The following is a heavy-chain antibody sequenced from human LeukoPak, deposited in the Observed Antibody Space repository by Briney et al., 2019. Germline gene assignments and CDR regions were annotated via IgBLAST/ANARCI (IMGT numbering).Heavy chain of an antibody. J-gene: IGHJ4*02. V-gene: IGHV4-59*08. CDR1: GGSISGYY. D-gene: IGHD1-1*01. CDR2: IYYSGST. CDR3: ARGWNDGGKGFDY. Sequence: PSETLSLTCTVSGGSISGYYWNWVRQPPGKGLEWIGYIYYSGSTKYNPSLKSRVTMSVDTSKNQFSLKLSSVTAADTAVYYCARGWNDGGKGFDYWGQGTLVTVSS.